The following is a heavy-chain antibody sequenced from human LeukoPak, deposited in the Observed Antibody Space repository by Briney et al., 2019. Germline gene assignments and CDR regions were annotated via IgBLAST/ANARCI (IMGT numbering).Heavy chain of an antibody. Sequence: GGSLRLSCAASGFTFSSHAMHWVRQAPGKGLEWVAVISYDGSNKYYADSVKGRFTISRDNSKNTLYLQMNSLRAEDTAVYYCARDINTDYYFDYWGQGTLVTVSS. V-gene: IGHV3-30*04. J-gene: IGHJ4*02. CDR2: ISYDGSNK. CDR1: GFTFSSHA. CDR3: ARDINTDYYFDY. D-gene: IGHD3-10*01.